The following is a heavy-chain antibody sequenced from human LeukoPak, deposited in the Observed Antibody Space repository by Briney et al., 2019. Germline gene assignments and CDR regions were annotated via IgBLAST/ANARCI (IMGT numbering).Heavy chain of an antibody. CDR1: GFAFNNHA. CDR3: AKDHRGGYYYDASIYYFDS. V-gene: IGHV3-23*01. Sequence: GGSLRLSCAASGFAFNNHAMSWVRQAPGKGPEWVSAISGIGISTHYADSAKGRFTISRDNAKNTLFLQMSSLRAGDTAVYYCAKDHRGGYYYDASIYYFDSWGQGTLVTVSS. CDR2: ISGIGIST. J-gene: IGHJ4*02. D-gene: IGHD3-22*01.